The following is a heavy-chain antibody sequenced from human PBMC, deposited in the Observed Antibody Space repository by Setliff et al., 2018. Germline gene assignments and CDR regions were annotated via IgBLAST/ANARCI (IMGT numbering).Heavy chain of an antibody. Sequence: SETLSLTCAVYGGSFSGYYWSWIRQPPGKGLEWIGNINYSGSTYYNPSLKSRVTISVDTSKNQFSLKLSSVTAADTAVYYCARRETYYNFWSGYYAYWGQGTLVTVSS. D-gene: IGHD3-3*01. CDR1: GGSFSGYY. CDR3: ARRETYYNFWSGYYAY. V-gene: IGHV4-34*01. J-gene: IGHJ4*02. CDR2: INYSGST.